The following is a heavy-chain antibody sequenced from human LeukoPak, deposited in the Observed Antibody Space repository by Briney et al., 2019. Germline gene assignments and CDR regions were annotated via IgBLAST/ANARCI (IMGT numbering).Heavy chain of an antibody. CDR2: ITGNGGST. CDR3: AKDAVAPGSGGDYFDY. CDR1: GFTFSSNA. D-gene: IGHD3-10*01. J-gene: IGHJ4*02. Sequence: PGGSLRLSCAASGFTFSSNAMSWVRQAPGKGLEWVSVITGNGGSTYYADSVKGRFTISGDNSKNTLSLQMNSLRAEYTAVYYCAKDAVAPGSGGDYFDYWGQGTLVTVSS. V-gene: IGHV3-23*01.